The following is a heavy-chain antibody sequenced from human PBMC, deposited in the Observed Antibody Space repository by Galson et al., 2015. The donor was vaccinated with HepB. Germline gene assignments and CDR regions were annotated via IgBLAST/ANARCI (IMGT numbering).Heavy chain of an antibody. V-gene: IGHV3-64*01. CDR3: ARGAMNKFDY. J-gene: IGHJ4*02. D-gene: IGHD2-2*01. CDR1: GFTFSSYA. CDR2: ISSNGGST. Sequence: SLRLSCAASGFTFSSYAMHWVRQAPGKGLEYVSAISSNGGSTYYANSVKGRFTISRDNSKNTLYLQMGSLRAEDMAVYYCARGAMNKFDYWGQGTLVTVSS.